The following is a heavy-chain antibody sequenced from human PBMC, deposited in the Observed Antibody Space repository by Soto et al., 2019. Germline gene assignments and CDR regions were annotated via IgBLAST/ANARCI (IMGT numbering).Heavy chain of an antibody. V-gene: IGHV3-23*01. CDR3: AKARDQQWVRLPFDY. J-gene: IGHJ4*02. CDR1: GFFFSSYT. CDR2: FSATSENT. D-gene: IGHD6-19*01. Sequence: EVQLLESGGGLVQPGGSLRLSCVGSGFFFSSYTMTWVRQAPGKGLEWVSSFSATSENTYYADSVRGRFTISRDNSKNTLFLQMNSRRAEDTAMYYCAKARDQQWVRLPFDYWGRGILVIVSS.